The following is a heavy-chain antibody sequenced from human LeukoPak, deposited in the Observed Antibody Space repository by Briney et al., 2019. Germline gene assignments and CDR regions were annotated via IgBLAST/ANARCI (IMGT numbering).Heavy chain of an antibody. CDR1: GYSFTNYW. J-gene: IGHJ4*02. CDR2: IYYDDSET. D-gene: IGHD3-10*01. CDR3: VGGLLWFGELLYYFDY. Sequence: GESLKISCKGGGYSFTNYWIVWVRQMPGKGLEWMGVIYYDDSETQYSPSFQGQVTISADKSISTAYLQWSSLKASDTAMYYCVGGLLWFGELLYYFDYWGQGTLVTVSS. V-gene: IGHV5-51*01.